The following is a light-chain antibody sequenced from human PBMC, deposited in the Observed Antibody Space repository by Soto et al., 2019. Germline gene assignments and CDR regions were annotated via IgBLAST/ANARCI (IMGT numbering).Light chain of an antibody. V-gene: IGLV4-69*01. Sequence: QPVLTQSPSASASLGASVKLTCTLSSAHSLFAIAWHQQQPDKGPRFLMKLNNDGSHTKGDGIPDRFSGSSSGAESYLTISSLQSEDEADYYCQTWGSGIIFGGGTKLTVL. CDR2: LNNDGSH. CDR1: SAHSLFA. J-gene: IGLJ2*01. CDR3: QTWGSGII.